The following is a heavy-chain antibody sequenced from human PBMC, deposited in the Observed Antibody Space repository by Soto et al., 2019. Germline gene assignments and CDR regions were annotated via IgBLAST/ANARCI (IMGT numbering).Heavy chain of an antibody. J-gene: IGHJ5*02. CDR2: MNPNSGNT. D-gene: IGHD2-21*02. CDR1: GYTFTSYD. CDR3: ARDEVVVTGRWFDP. Sequence: VASVKVSCKASGYTFTSYDINWVRQATGQGLEWMGWMNPNSGNTGYAQKFQGRVTMTRNTSISTAYMELSSLRSEDTAVYYCARDEVVVTGRWFDPWGQGTLVTVSS. V-gene: IGHV1-8*01.